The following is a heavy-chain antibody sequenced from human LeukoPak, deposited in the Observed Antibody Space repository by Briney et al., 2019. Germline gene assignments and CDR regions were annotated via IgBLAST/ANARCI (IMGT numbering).Heavy chain of an antibody. J-gene: IGHJ4*02. Sequence: PGGSLRLSCAASGFTFSRYWMSWVRQAPGKGLEWVANIKQDGSEKYYVDSVKGRFTISRDNAKNSLYLQMNSLRAEDTAVYYCARGSTWTTVTTFDYWGQGTLVTVSS. CDR3: ARGSTWTTVTTFDY. CDR2: IKQDGSEK. CDR1: GFTFSRYW. V-gene: IGHV3-7*01. D-gene: IGHD4-17*01.